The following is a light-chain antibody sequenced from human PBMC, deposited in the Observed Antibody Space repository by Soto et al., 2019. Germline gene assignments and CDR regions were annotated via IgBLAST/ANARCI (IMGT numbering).Light chain of an antibody. CDR2: GAS. Sequence: EIVMTQSPATLSVSPGERATLSCRASQSVSSSYLAWYQQQPGQAPRLLIYGASSRATGIPDRFSGSGSGTDFTLTISRLEPEDFAVYYCQQYGSSPFTFGPGTKVDIK. J-gene: IGKJ3*01. V-gene: IGKV3-20*01. CDR3: QQYGSSPFT. CDR1: QSVSSSY.